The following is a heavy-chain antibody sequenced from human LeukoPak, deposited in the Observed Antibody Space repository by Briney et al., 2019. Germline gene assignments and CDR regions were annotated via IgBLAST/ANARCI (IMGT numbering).Heavy chain of an antibody. CDR1: GGSIRSYY. CDR2: IYYSGST. D-gene: IGHD6-6*01. Sequence: SETLSLTCTVSGGSIRSYYWSWIRQPPGKGLEWIGYIYYSGSTNYNPSLKSRVTISVDTSKNQFSLKLSSVTAADTAVYYCARFGQLAISDYWGQGTLVTVSS. J-gene: IGHJ4*02. CDR3: ARFGQLAISDY. V-gene: IGHV4-59*01.